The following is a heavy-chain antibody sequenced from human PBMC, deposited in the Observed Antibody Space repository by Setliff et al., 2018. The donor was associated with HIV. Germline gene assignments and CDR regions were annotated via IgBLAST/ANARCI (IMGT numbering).Heavy chain of an antibody. CDR1: GGSFSGYY. Sequence: PSETLSLTCAVYGGSFSGYYWSWIRQPPGKGLDWSGEIKHSGTTYYNPSLRSRVTISMDTSKNQFSLRLSSVTAADTAVYYCARGAPYGSGRHRWNSWGQGTLVTVSS. CDR3: ARGAPYGSGRHRWNS. D-gene: IGHD3-10*01. J-gene: IGHJ4*02. V-gene: IGHV4-34*01. CDR2: IKHSGTT.